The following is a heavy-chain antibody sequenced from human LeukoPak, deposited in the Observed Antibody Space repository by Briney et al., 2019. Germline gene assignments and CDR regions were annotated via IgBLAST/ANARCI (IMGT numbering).Heavy chain of an antibody. CDR3: ARDYYDSSGYGRPDAFDI. CDR2: IYTSGST. Sequence: SETLSLTCTVSGGSISSYYWSWIRQPAGKGLEWIGRIYTSGSTNYNPSLKSRVTMSVDTSKNQFSLKLSSVTAADTAVYYCARDYYDSSGYGRPDAFDIWGQGTMVTVSS. CDR1: GGSISSYY. J-gene: IGHJ3*02. D-gene: IGHD3-22*01. V-gene: IGHV4-4*07.